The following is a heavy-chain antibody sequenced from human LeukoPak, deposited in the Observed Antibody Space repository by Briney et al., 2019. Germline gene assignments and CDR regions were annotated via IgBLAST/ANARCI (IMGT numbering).Heavy chain of an antibody. CDR3: ARGGSSWYGFDY. J-gene: IGHJ4*02. D-gene: IGHD6-19*01. CDR2: IRSSGSTI. CDR1: GFTFSSYS. Sequence: GGSLTLSCAVSGFTFSSYSMNWVRPAPGQGLGWVSYIRSSGSTIYYADSVKGGFTISRDNAKNSLYLQMNSLRAEDTAVYCCARGGSSWYGFDYWGQGTLVTVSS. V-gene: IGHV3-48*01.